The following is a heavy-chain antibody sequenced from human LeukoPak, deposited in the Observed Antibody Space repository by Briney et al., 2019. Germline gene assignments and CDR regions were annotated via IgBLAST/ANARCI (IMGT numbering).Heavy chain of an antibody. CDR1: GFTFDDYT. V-gene: IGHV3-43*01. CDR2: ISWDGGST. CDR3: AREAYPPRPQWFGAANDAFDI. J-gene: IGHJ3*02. Sequence: GGSLRLSCAASGFTFDDYTMHWVRQAPGKGLEWVSLISWDGGSTYYADSVKGRFTISRDNAKNSLYLQMNSLRAEDTAVYYCAREAYPPRPQWFGAANDAFDIWGQGTMVTVSS. D-gene: IGHD3-10*01.